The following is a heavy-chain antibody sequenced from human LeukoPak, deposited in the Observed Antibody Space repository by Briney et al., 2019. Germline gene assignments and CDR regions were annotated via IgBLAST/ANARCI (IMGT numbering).Heavy chain of an antibody. Sequence: SETLSPTCAVSGGSINSTNWWSWVRQPPGKGLEWIGELFHSGNTNYNPSLKSRVTISVDVSKNQFSLNLSSVTAADTAVYYCARSPTYGDYGTYYFDYWGQGSLVTVSS. V-gene: IGHV4-4*02. D-gene: IGHD4-17*01. CDR3: ARSPTYGDYGTYYFDY. CDR2: LFHSGNT. J-gene: IGHJ4*02. CDR1: GGSINSTNW.